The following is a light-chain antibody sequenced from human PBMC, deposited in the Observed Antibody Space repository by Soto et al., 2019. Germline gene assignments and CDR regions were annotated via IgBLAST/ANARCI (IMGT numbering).Light chain of an antibody. CDR1: SSNIGAGYD. CDR3: QSYDSSVSGWV. V-gene: IGLV1-40*01. J-gene: IGLJ3*02. CDR2: GNN. Sequence: QSVLTQPPSVSGAPGQRVTISCTGSSSNIGAGYDVPWYQQLPGTAPKLLIFGNNNRPSGVPDRFSGSKSGTSASLAITGLQAEDEADYYCQSYDSSVSGWVFGGGTKLTVL.